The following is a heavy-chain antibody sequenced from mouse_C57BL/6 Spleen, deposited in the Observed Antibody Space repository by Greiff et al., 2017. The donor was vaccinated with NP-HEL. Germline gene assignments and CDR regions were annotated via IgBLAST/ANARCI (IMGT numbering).Heavy chain of an antibody. D-gene: IGHD4-1*01. Sequence: QLQQPGAELVKPGASVKLSCKASGYTFTSYWMQWVKQRPGQGLEWIGEIDPSDSYTNYNQKFKGKATLTVDTSSSTAYMQLSSLTSEDSAVYYCARSTGTGWYFDVWGTGTTVTVSS. J-gene: IGHJ1*03. CDR2: IDPSDSYT. CDR3: ARSTGTGWYFDV. CDR1: GYTFTSYW. V-gene: IGHV1-50*01.